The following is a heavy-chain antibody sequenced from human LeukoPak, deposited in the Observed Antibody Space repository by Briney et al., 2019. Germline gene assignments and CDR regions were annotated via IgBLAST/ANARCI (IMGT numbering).Heavy chain of an antibody. V-gene: IGHV3-48*03. Sequence: GGSLRLSCAASGFTFSSYEMNWVRQASGKGLEWVSYISSSGTTIYYADSVKGRFTVSRDNAKNSLYLQMNSLGAEDTAVYYCAGLDYWGQGTLVTVSS. CDR1: GFTFSSYE. J-gene: IGHJ4*02. CDR3: AGLDY. CDR2: ISSSGTTI.